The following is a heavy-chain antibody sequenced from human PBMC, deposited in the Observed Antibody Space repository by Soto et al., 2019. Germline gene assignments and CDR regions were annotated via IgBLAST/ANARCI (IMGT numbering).Heavy chain of an antibody. CDR3: AHIVVAGLGYYFDY. V-gene: IGHV2-5*02. J-gene: IGHJ4*02. D-gene: IGHD6-19*01. CDR1: GFSLSSTRMA. Sequence: QITLKESGPTLVKPTQTLTLTCTFSGFSLSSTRMAVGWIRQPPGKALEWLALIYWDDDKRYSPFLKSRLTIPKDTPKNPVGLTMSNMDPVDTARYYCAHIVVAGLGYYFDYWGQGTLVTVSS. CDR2: IYWDDDK.